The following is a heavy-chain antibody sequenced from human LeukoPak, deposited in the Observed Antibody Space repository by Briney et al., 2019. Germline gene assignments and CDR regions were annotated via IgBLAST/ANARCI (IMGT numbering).Heavy chain of an antibody. CDR2: VYTNGNT. Sequence: SETLSLTCTVSGGSINAYYWAWIRQPAGKGLEWIGRVYTNGNTNYNPSLNSRVTMSVDTSRNKFSLKLTSVTAADTAVYYCARSARETPGSGYCFDSWGRGILVTVSS. V-gene: IGHV4-4*07. D-gene: IGHD2-15*01. CDR1: GGSINAYY. J-gene: IGHJ4*02. CDR3: ARSARETPGSGYCFDS.